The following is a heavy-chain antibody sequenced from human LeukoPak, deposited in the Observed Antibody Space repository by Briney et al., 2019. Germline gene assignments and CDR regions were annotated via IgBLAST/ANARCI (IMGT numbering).Heavy chain of an antibody. J-gene: IGHJ4*02. Sequence: SETLSPTCTVSGGSISSYYWSWTRQPPGKGLEWIGYIYYSGSTNYNPSLKSRVTISVDTSKNQFSLKLSSVTAADTAVYYCARNLGYPGYSSGWYFGYWGQGTLVTISS. CDR1: GGSISSYY. V-gene: IGHV4-59*01. D-gene: IGHD6-19*01. CDR2: IYYSGST. CDR3: ARNLGYPGYSSGWYFGY.